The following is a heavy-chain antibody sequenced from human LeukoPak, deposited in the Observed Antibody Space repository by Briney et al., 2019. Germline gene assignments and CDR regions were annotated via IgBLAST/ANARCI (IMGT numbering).Heavy chain of an antibody. CDR1: GFSFSNYF. V-gene: IGHV3-11*04. Sequence: PGGSLRLSCEASGFSFSNYFISWIRQAPGKGLEWVSYITNSGRSTNYADAVKGRFTISRDNTKKSVYLEMTDLRPEDTAVHYCAREASGNYYVFDSWGQGTRVTVSS. D-gene: IGHD1-26*01. J-gene: IGHJ4*02. CDR3: AREASGNYYVFDS. CDR2: ITNSGRST.